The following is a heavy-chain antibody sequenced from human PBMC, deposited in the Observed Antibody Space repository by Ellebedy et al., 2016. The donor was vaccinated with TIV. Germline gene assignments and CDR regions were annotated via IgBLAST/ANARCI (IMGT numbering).Heavy chain of an antibody. CDR3: ARGIDPATEMGGLH. CDR1: RGTFSSYA. CDR2: INPIFGTA. V-gene: IGHV1-69*13. D-gene: IGHD3-16*01. Sequence: SVKVSXKASRGTFSSYAISWVRQAPGQGLEWMGGINPIFGTANYAQKFQGRVTITADESTSTAYMELSSLRSEDTAVYYCARGIDPATEMGGLHWGQGTLVTVSS. J-gene: IGHJ4*02.